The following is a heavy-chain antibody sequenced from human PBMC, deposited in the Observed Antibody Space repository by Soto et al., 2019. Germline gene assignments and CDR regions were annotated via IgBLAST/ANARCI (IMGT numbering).Heavy chain of an antibody. CDR2: IDFTSNSI. D-gene: IGHD6-13*01. Sequence: GGSLRLSCAASGFSFSDYYTSWIRQAPGKGLEWVSYIDFTSNSIYYADSVKGRFTISRDNAKNSLYLQMNSLRAEDTAVYYCARDIEPPGLFFDYWGQGTLVTVSS. J-gene: IGHJ4*02. CDR1: GFSFSDYY. V-gene: IGHV3-11*01. CDR3: ARDIEPPGLFFDY.